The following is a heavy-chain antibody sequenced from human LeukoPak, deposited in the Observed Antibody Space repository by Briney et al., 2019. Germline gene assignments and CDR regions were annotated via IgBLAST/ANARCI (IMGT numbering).Heavy chain of an antibody. CDR1: GGSISSYY. V-gene: IGHV4-59*08. Sequence: KTSETLSLTCTVSGGSISSYYWSWIQQPPGKGLEWIGYIYYSGSTNYNPSLKSRVTISVDTSKNQFSLKLSSVTAADTAVYYCARVKTTVTTLFYYGMDVWGQGTTVTVSS. CDR2: IYYSGST. D-gene: IGHD4-17*01. CDR3: ARVKTTVTTLFYYGMDV. J-gene: IGHJ6*02.